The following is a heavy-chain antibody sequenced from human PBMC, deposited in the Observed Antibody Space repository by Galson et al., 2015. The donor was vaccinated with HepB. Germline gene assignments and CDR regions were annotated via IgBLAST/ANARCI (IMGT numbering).Heavy chain of an antibody. CDR3: ARYNGDSGFDY. CDR1: GFTFSGYG. D-gene: IGHD4-17*01. V-gene: IGHV3-33*01. Sequence: SLRLSCAASGFTFSGYGMHWVRQAPVKGLEWVVVISYDGSNKYYADSVKGRFTISRDNSKNTMYLQMNSLRAEDTAMYYRARYNGDSGFDYWGQGTLVTVSS. J-gene: IGHJ4*02. CDR2: ISYDGSNK.